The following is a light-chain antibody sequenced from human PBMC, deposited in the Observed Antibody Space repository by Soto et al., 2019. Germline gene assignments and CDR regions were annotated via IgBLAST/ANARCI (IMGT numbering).Light chain of an antibody. CDR3: QQYNKWPLT. V-gene: IGKV3-15*01. J-gene: IGKJ1*01. CDR2: GAS. Sequence: EIVLTQSPATLSVSPGERVTLSCRASQSVDINLAWYQQKPGQAPRLLIYGASTRATDMPVRFSGSASGTEFTLTISSLQSEDFTVYYCQQYNKWPLTFGQGTKV. CDR1: QSVDIN.